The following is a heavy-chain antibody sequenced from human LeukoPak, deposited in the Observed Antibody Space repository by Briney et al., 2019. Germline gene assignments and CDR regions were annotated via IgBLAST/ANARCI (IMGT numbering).Heavy chain of an antibody. CDR1: GFTFDDYG. V-gene: IGHV3-48*01. D-gene: IGHD1-26*01. CDR3: TTDEWG. Sequence: GGSLRLSCAASGFTFDDYGMSWVRQAPGTGLEWVSYVSPSSSSIYYADSVKGRFTISRDNAKNSLYLQMNSLRAEDTAVYYCTTDEWGWGQGTLVTVSS. CDR2: VSPSSSSI. J-gene: IGHJ4*02.